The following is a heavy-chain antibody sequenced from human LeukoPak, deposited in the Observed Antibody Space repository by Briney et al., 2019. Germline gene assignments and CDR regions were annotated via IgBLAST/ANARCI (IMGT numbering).Heavy chain of an antibody. J-gene: IGHJ4*02. CDR1: GFTFSDYN. CDR2: ITNGGSTI. CDR3: TTGEWELLDY. V-gene: IGHV3-11*01. D-gene: IGHD1-26*01. Sequence: PGGSLRLSCAASGFTFSDYNMNWVRQAPGKGLEWVSYITNGGSTIHHADSVKGRFTISRDNAKKTLYLQMNSLKTEDTAVYYCTTGEWELLDYWGQGTLVTVSS.